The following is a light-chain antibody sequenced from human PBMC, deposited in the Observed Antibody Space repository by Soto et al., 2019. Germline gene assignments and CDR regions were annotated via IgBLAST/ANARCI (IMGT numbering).Light chain of an antibody. CDR2: KAS. V-gene: IGKV1-5*03. Sequence: DLQMTQSPSTLSASLGDRVTITCRASQSIDTGLAWYQQKPGKATKLLIYKASFLQNEVPSRFSVSGSGTEFTLTISGLQPDDFATYYCQHYNPFSRTFGQGTKVHVK. J-gene: IGKJ1*01. CDR3: QHYNPFSRT. CDR1: QSIDTG.